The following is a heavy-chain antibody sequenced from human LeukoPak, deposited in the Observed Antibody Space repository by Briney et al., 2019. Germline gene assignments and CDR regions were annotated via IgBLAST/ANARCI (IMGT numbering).Heavy chain of an antibody. CDR2: ISGSGGST. CDR3: ARQPTYYYDSSGFGAFDI. D-gene: IGHD3-22*01. Sequence: PGGSLRLSCAASGFTFSSYGMSWVRQAPGKGLEWVSAISGSGGSTYYADSVKGRFTISRDNSTNTLYLQMNSLRAEDTAVYYCARQPTYYYDSSGFGAFDIGGQGTMDSVSS. CDR1: GFTFSSYG. J-gene: IGHJ3*02. V-gene: IGHV3-23*01.